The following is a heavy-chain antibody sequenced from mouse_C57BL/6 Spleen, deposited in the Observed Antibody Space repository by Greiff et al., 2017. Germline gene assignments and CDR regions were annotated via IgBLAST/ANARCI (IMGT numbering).Heavy chain of an antibody. D-gene: IGHD1-1*01. CDR1: GYTFTSYW. CDR3: ARVTAVVATRGYYAMDY. Sequence: QVQLQQPGAELVKPGASVKMSCKASGYTFTSYWITWVKQRPGHGLEWIGDIYPGSGSTNYNEKFKSKATLTVDTSSSTAYMQLSSLTSEDSAVYYCARVTAVVATRGYYAMDYWGQGTSVTVSS. J-gene: IGHJ4*01. V-gene: IGHV1-55*01. CDR2: IYPGSGST.